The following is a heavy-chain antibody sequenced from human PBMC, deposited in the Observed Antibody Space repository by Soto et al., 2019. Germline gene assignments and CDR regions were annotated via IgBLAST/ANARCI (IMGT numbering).Heavy chain of an antibody. CDR1: GFNFRNHA. D-gene: IGHD5-12*01. J-gene: IGHJ6*02. CDR2: ISFDGKNE. Sequence: HPGGSLRLSCAASGFNFRNHAMHWVRQAPGKGLEWVAVISFDGKNEHYADSVKGRFIVSRENSKNTFYLQMNSLRGDDTAVYFAARGGDIADLPEGGLYYGVDVWGQGTAVTVSS. CDR3: ARGGDIADLPEGGLYYGVDV. V-gene: IGHV3-30*03.